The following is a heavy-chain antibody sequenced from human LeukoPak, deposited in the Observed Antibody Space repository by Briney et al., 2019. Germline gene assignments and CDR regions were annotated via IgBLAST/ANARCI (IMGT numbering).Heavy chain of an antibody. Sequence: QSGGSLRLSCAASGFTFSRYGMHWVRQAPGKGLEWVAVISYDGSNKYYADSVKGRFTISRDNSKNTLYLQMNSLRAEDTAVYYCAKEGLWTTVTRRLFDYWGQGTLVTVSS. D-gene: IGHD4-17*01. CDR2: ISYDGSNK. V-gene: IGHV3-30*18. J-gene: IGHJ4*02. CDR3: AKEGLWTTVTRRLFDY. CDR1: GFTFSRYG.